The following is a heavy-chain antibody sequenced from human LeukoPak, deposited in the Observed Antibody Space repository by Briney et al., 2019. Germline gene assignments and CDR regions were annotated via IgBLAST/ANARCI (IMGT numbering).Heavy chain of an antibody. D-gene: IGHD3-10*01. J-gene: IGHJ4*02. CDR3: ARVYRGYYFDY. CDR2: ARNKATSYTT. Sequence: PGGSLRLSCAASGFIFSDHYMDWVRQAPGKGLEWVGRARNKATSYTTEYAASVKGRFTISRDDSKNSLYLQMNSLKTEDTAVYYCARVYRGYYFDYWGQGTLVTVSS. CDR1: GFIFSDHY. V-gene: IGHV3-72*01.